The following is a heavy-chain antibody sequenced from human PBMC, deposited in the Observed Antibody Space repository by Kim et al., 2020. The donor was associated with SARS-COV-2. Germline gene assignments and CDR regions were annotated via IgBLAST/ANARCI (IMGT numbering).Heavy chain of an antibody. CDR2: NK. V-gene: IGHV3-30*02. J-gene: IGHJ4*02. D-gene: IGHD3-16*01. CDR3: AKVLGYYFDY. Sequence: NKYYADSVKGRFTISRDNSKNTLYLQMNSLRAEDTAVYYCAKVLGYYFDYWGQGTLVTVSS.